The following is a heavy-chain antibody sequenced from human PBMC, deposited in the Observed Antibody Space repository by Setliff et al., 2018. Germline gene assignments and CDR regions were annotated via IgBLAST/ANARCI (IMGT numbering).Heavy chain of an antibody. J-gene: IGHJ3*01. D-gene: IGHD1-26*01. CDR2: IYHSGSA. CDR1: GDSISSGDYF. V-gene: IGHV4-30-4*08. Sequence: PSETLSLTCTVSGDSISSGDYFWSWIRQPPGKGLEWIAYIYHSGSAYYNPSPKSRVTMSVDTSKNQFSLHLTSVTAADTAVYYCAREVGTSTSSDAFDVWGQGMTVTVSS. CDR3: AREVGTSTSSDAFDV.